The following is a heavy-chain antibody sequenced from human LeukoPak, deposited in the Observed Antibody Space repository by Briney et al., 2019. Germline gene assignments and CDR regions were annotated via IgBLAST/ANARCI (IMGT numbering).Heavy chain of an antibody. V-gene: IGHV1-2*02. CDR3: ARARGYCSSTSCYKRFDP. CDR1: GYTFTGYY. J-gene: IGHJ5*02. CDR2: INPNSGGT. Sequence: ASVKVSCKASGYTFTGYYMHWVRQAPGQGLEWMGWINPNSGGTNYAQKFQGRVTMTRDTSISTAYMELSRLRSDDTAVYYCARARGYCSSTSCYKRFDPWGQGTLVTVSS. D-gene: IGHD2-2*02.